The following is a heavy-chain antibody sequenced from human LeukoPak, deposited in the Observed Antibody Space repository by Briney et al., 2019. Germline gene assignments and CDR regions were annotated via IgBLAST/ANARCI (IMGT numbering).Heavy chain of an antibody. Sequence: GASVKVSCKASGYTFTSYAMHWLRQAPGQRLEWMGWINAGNGNTKYSQKFQGRVTITRDTSASTAYMELSSLRSEDTAVYYCARKSGSSSWTYYYFDYWGQGTLVTVSS. CDR2: INAGNGNT. D-gene: IGHD6-13*01. CDR3: ARKSGSSSWTYYYFDY. V-gene: IGHV1-3*01. J-gene: IGHJ4*02. CDR1: GYTFTSYA.